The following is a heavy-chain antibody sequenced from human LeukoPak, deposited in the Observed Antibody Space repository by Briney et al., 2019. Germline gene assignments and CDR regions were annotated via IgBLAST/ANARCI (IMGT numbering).Heavy chain of an antibody. V-gene: IGHV4-59*01. J-gene: IGHJ4*02. D-gene: IGHD7-27*01. Sequence: RWIRQPPGQGLEWLASIYYSGTPTYNPSLNRRGTISIDTSKNQFSLKLTSVTAADTATYFCARESNWVFDYWGQGARVTVSS. CDR3: ARESNWVFDY. CDR2: IYYSGTP.